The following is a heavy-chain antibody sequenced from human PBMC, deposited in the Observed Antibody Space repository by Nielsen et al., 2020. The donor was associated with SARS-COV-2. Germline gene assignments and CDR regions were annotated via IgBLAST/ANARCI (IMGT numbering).Heavy chain of an antibody. J-gene: IGHJ4*02. D-gene: IGHD3-10*01. CDR2: IIPTFGTA. CDR3: ARKGSGSYSPGYFDY. V-gene: IGHV1-69*13. Sequence: SVKVSCKASGGTFSSYAISWVRQAPGQGLEWMGGIIPTFGTANYAQKFQGRVTITADESTSTAYMELSSLRSEDTAVYYCARKGSGSYSPGYFDYWGQGTLVTVSS. CDR1: GGTFSSYA.